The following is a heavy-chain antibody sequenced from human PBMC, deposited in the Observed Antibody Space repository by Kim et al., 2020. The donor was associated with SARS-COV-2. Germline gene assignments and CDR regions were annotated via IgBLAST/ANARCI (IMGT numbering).Heavy chain of an antibody. CDR3: AKDSQYCSSTSCNKKEAEY. J-gene: IGHJ2*01. D-gene: IGHD2-2*02. V-gene: IGHV3-9*01. Sequence: GRFTISRDNAKNSLYLQMNSLRAEDTALYYCAKDSQYCSSTSCNKKEAEYWGRGTLVTVSS.